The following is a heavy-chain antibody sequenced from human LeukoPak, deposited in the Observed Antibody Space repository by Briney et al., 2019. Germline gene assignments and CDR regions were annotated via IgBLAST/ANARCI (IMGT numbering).Heavy chain of an antibody. CDR1: GGSISSTSYY. J-gene: IGHJ5*02. D-gene: IGHD2-2*01. V-gene: IGHV4-39*07. CDR2: IYYSGTT. CDR3: ARGGGPAAIVSWFDP. Sequence: SENLSRNGTVSGGSISSTSYYWCWIRQSPGKALEWIGSIYYSGTTYYNPSLKSRVTISVDTSKNQFSLKLSSVTAADTAVFYCARGGGPAAIVSWFDPWGQGTLVTVSS.